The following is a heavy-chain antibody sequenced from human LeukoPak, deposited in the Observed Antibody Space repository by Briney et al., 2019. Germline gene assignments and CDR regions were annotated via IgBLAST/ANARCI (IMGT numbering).Heavy chain of an antibody. CDR2: ISSSGSTI. V-gene: IGHV3-11*01. CDR3: ARDSLWFGDYYYGMDV. Sequence: GGSLRLSCAASGFTVSSNCMSWVRQAPGKGLEWVSYISSSGSTIYYADSVKGRFTISRDNAKNSLYLQMNSLRAEDTAVYYCARDSLWFGDYYYGMDVWGQGTTVTVSS. CDR1: GFTVSSNC. J-gene: IGHJ6*02. D-gene: IGHD3-10*01.